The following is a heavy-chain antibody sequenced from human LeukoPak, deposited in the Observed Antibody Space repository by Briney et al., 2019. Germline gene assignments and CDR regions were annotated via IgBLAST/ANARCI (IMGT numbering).Heavy chain of an antibody. V-gene: IGHV3-23*01. D-gene: IGHD2-15*01. Sequence: GGSLRLSCAASGFTFSNYAMSWVRQAPGKGLEWVSTISSSGGRTFYADSVKGRFTISRDNSKNTLYLQMNSLRAEDTAVYYCAKSPPYCSGGSCYTGPNYFDYWGQGTPVTVSS. CDR2: ISSSGGRT. CDR3: AKSPPYCSGGSCYTGPNYFDY. CDR1: GFTFSNYA. J-gene: IGHJ4*02.